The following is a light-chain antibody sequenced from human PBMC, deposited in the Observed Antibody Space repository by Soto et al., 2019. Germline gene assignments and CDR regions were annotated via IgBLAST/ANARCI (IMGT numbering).Light chain of an antibody. V-gene: IGKV1-5*03. CDR3: LQYNSHPYT. Sequence: DIQVTQSPSTLSAYVGDRVIITCRASQNVNIWLAWYQQRPREAPKLLIYKTSSLESGVPSRFSGSGSGTEFTLTISSLEPDDFATYFCLQYNSHPYTFGQGTKLEIK. J-gene: IGKJ2*01. CDR2: KTS. CDR1: QNVNIW.